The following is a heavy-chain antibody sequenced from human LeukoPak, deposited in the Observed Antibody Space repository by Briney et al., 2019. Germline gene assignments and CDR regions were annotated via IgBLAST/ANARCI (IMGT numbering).Heavy chain of an antibody. D-gene: IGHD6-13*01. CDR2: IGPDGGTT. J-gene: IGHJ4*02. V-gene: IGHV3-64*01. CDR1: GFTFYTYG. Sequence: GGSLRLSCAASGFTFYTYGMHWVRQAPGKGLEYVSGIGPDGGTTYYAKSVRGRFTISRDNTKNMVYLQMASLTADDMAVYYCARGAQLTDYWGQGTLVTVSS. CDR3: ARGAQLTDY.